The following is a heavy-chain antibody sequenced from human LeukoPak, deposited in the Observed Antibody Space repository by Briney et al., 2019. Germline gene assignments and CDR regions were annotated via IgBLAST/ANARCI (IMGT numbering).Heavy chain of an antibody. Sequence: PSETLSLTCTVSGASISTYYWSWIRQPPGKGLEWIGYIYYSGSTNYNPSLKSRVTISVDTSKNQFSLKLSSVTAADTAVYYCARVGWFRYYYYMDVWGKGTTVTISS. CDR2: IYYSGST. J-gene: IGHJ6*03. CDR3: ARVGWFRYYYYMDV. V-gene: IGHV4-59*01. D-gene: IGHD2-15*01. CDR1: GASISTYY.